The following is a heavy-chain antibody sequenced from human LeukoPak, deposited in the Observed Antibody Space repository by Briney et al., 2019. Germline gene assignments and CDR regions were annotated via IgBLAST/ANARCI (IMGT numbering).Heavy chain of an antibody. CDR3: AREGHCGGDCYPAPAEYFQH. Sequence: ASVKVSCKASGYTFTSYYMHWVRQAPGQGLEWMGIINPSGGSTSYAQKFQGRVTMTTDTSTSTAYMELRSLRSDDTAVYYCAREGHCGGDCYPAPAEYFQHWGQGTLVTVSS. J-gene: IGHJ1*01. CDR1: GYTFTSYY. CDR2: INPSGGST. V-gene: IGHV1-46*01. D-gene: IGHD2-21*02.